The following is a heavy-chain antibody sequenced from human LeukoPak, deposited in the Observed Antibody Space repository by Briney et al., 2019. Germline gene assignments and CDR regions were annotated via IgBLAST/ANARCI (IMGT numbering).Heavy chain of an antibody. V-gene: IGHV3-48*04. CDR3: ARDSGSALDY. CDR1: GFTFSSYS. Sequence: PGGSLRLSCAASGFTFSSYSMNWVRQAPGKGLEWVSYISSSSSTIYYADSVKGRFTISRDNAKNSLYLQMNSLRAEDTAVYYCARDSGSALDYWGQGTLVTVSS. CDR2: ISSSSSTI. D-gene: IGHD3-10*01. J-gene: IGHJ4*02.